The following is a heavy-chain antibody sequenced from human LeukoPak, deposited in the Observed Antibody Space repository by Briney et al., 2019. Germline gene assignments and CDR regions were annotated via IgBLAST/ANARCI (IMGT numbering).Heavy chain of an antibody. CDR3: TRLRRARLAQFDY. Sequence: SETLSLTCADHGGSFIGSYWRWIRQTPGKGLEWVWEINNSGSTYNNTSLKSRAATSVDTSKHQSSLNCRSMTSAATARHYCTRLRRARLAQFDYWGQGTLVTVSS. CDR1: GGSFIGSY. CDR2: INNSGST. D-gene: IGHD6-6*01. J-gene: IGHJ4*02. V-gene: IGHV4-34*04.